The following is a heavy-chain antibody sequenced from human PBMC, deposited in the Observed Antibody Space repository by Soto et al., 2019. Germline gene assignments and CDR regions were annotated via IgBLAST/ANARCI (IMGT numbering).Heavy chain of an antibody. V-gene: IGHV4-34*01. J-gene: IGHJ4*02. CDR1: GGCFSGYY. D-gene: IGHD2-15*01. CDR3: ARAAPRYCSGGSCYSRRDY. Sequence: KTSETLSLTCAVYGGCFSGYYWSWIRQPPGKGLEWIGEINHSGSTNYNPSLKSRVTISVDTSKNQFSLKLSSVTAADTAVYYCARAAPRYCSGGSCYSRRDYWGQGTLVTVS. CDR2: INHSGST.